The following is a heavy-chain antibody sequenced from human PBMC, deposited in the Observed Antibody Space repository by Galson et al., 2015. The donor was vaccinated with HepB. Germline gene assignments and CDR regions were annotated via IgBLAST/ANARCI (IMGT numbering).Heavy chain of an antibody. D-gene: IGHD3-9*01. CDR1: GFTVSSNY. CDR2: IYSGGST. CDR3: ASKRSGGYFDWLNYGMDV. V-gene: IGHV3-53*01. Sequence: SLRLSCAASGFTVSSNYMSWVRQAPGKGLEWVSVIYSGGSTYYADSVKGRFTISRDNSKNTLYLQMNSLRAEDTAVYYCASKRSGGYFDWLNYGMDVWGQGTTVTVSS. J-gene: IGHJ6*02.